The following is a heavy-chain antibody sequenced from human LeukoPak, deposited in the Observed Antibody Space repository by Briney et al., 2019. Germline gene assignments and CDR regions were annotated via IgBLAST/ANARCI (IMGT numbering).Heavy chain of an antibody. D-gene: IGHD3-22*01. Sequence: GGSLRLPCAASGFTFSSYAMSWVRQAPGKGLEWVSAISGSGGSTYYADSVKGRFTISRDNSKNTLYLQMNSLRAEDTAVYYCAKDLRGLYRGYGRSGYYLFDYWGQGTLVTVSS. J-gene: IGHJ4*02. CDR2: ISGSGGST. V-gene: IGHV3-23*01. CDR3: AKDLRGLYRGYGRSGYYLFDY. CDR1: GFTFSSYA.